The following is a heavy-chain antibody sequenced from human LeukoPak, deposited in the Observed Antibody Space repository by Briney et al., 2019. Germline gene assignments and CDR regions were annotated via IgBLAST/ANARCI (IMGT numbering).Heavy chain of an antibody. J-gene: IGHJ4*02. CDR3: AKAYCSSTSCYTSHFDY. CDR2: ICWNSGSI. Sequence: GGSLRLSCAASGFSFDDYAMQWVRQAPGEGLEWVSGICWNSGSIGYADSVKGRFTISRDNANNSLYLQMNSLRAEDTALYYCAKAYCSSTSCYTSHFDYWGQGTLVTVSS. CDR1: GFSFDDYA. V-gene: IGHV3-9*01. D-gene: IGHD2-2*02.